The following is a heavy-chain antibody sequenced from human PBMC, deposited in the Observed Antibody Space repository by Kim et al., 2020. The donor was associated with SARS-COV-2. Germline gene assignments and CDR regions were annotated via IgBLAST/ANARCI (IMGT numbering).Heavy chain of an antibody. V-gene: IGHV4-34*01. CDR2: INRRGVT. Sequence: SETLSLTCGINGGSLNTYYWSWIRQSPGKGLEWIGEINRRGVTNFNPSLKSRITMSVDTSRDQFSLNMYSVTAADTAVYYCARGSHSSSSAWFPSWGQGSLVIVSS. CDR1: GGSLNTYY. D-gene: IGHD6-19*01. CDR3: ARGSHSSSSAWFPS. J-gene: IGHJ5*01.